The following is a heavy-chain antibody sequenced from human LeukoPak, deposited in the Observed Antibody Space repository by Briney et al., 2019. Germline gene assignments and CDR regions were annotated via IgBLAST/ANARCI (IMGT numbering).Heavy chain of an antibody. CDR3: ARAYYDSSGYYYVFGFDY. CDR2: INSDGSST. D-gene: IGHD3-22*01. Sequence: RAGGSLRLSCAASGFTFSSYWMHWVRQAPGKGLVWVSRINSDGSSTSYADSVKGRFTISRDNAKNTPYLQMNSLRAEDTAVYYCARAYYDSSGYYYVFGFDYWGQGTLVTVSS. V-gene: IGHV3-74*01. J-gene: IGHJ4*02. CDR1: GFTFSSYW.